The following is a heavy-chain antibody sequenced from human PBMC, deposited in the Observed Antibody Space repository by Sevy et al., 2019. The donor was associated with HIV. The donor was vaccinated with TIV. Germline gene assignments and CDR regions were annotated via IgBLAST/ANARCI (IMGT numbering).Heavy chain of an antibody. CDR1: QFTFSTDA. CDR3: AKDRGGYCSGGTCYGDAFDF. D-gene: IGHD2-15*01. CDR2: ISGSGTST. V-gene: IGHV3-23*01. Sequence: GGSLRLSCTASQFTFSTDAMSWVRQAPGKGLEWVSIISGSGTSTYYADSVKDRFSISRDNSRGTLHLQMNSLRAEDTAIYYCAKDRGGYCSGGTCYGDAFDFWGPGTMVTVSS. J-gene: IGHJ3*01.